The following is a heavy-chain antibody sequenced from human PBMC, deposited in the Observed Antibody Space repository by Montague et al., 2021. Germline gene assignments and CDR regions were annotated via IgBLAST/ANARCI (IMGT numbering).Heavy chain of an antibody. Sequence: SLRLSCAASGFPFSSYAMSLLRQAPAKGLKWVSSITSGGSTYYADSVTGRFTISRDNSKNTLYLQMNSLRAEDTAVYYCTKDQDDYGDYVDWVDTWGQGTLVTVSS. D-gene: IGHD4-17*01. V-gene: IGHV3-23*01. CDR1: GFPFSSYA. CDR2: ITSGGST. J-gene: IGHJ5*02. CDR3: TKDQDDYGDYVDWVDT.